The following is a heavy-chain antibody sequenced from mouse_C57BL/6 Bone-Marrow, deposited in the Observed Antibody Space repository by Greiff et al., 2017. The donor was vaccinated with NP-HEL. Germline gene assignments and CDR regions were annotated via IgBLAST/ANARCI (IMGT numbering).Heavy chain of an antibody. CDR2: INPSNGAT. Sequence: QVQLQQPGTELVKPGASVTLSCKASGYTFTSYWMYWVKQRPGQGLDWIGNINPSNGATNYNEKFKSKATLTLAQSSSTAYMQLSSLTSEDSAVYYGARDSGYAFDYWGQGTTLTVSS. D-gene: IGHD3-2*02. CDR3: ARDSGYAFDY. CDR1: GYTFTSYW. J-gene: IGHJ2*01. V-gene: IGHV1-53*01.